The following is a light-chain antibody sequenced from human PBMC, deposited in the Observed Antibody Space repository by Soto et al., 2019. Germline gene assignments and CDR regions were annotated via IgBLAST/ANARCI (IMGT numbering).Light chain of an antibody. V-gene: IGKV1-5*01. CDR1: QSISSW. CDR2: DAS. CDR3: QQYNSYSYT. Sequence: DIQMTQSPSTLSASVGDRVTITCRASQSISSWLAWYQQKPGKAPKLLIYDASSLESGVPSRSSGSGSGTEFTPTISSLQPDDFATYYCQQYNSYSYTYGQGTKLEIK. J-gene: IGKJ2*01.